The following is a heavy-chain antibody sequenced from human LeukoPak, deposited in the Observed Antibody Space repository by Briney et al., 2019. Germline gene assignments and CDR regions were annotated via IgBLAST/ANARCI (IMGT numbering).Heavy chain of an antibody. Sequence: PGGSLRLPCAASGFTFNYYAMSWVRQAPGKGLEWVSGISDNEGSTYYRDSVKGRFTISRDNTKNTVYLQLNNLRADDTAVYFCARHDSFIPYWGQGTLVIVSS. V-gene: IGHV3-23*01. J-gene: IGHJ4*02. CDR2: ISDNEGST. CDR3: ARHDSFIPY. D-gene: IGHD5-18*01. CDR1: GFTFNYYA.